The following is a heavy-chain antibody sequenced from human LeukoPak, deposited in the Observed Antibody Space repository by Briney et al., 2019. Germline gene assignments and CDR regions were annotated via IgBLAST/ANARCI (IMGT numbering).Heavy chain of an antibody. J-gene: IGHJ6*04. V-gene: IGHV4-59*01. CDR1: GVSISSYY. CDR3: ASTDV. CDR2: IYYSGST. Sequence: PSETLSLTCTVSGVSISSYYWSWIRQPPGKGLEWIGYIYYSGSTNYNPSLKSRVTISVDTSKNQFSLKLSSVTAADTAVYYCASTDVWGKGTTVTVSS.